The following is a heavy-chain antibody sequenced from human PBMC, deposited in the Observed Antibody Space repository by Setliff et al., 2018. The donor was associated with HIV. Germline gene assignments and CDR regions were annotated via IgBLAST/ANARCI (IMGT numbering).Heavy chain of an antibody. D-gene: IGHD2-2*01. V-gene: IGHV4-4*08. Sequence: LSLTCSVSSGSMTGHYWTWVRQPPGKGLEWIGYLHSLGSSRVSDTPNYSPSLKSRITISLDTSKRQLSLTMTSVTAADTAVYYCARGLSSQTYWGTRPPGLDYWGQGSLVTVSS. J-gene: IGHJ4*01. CDR3: ARGLSSQTYWGTRPPGLDY. CDR2: LHSLGSSRVSDTP. CDR1: SGSMTGHY.